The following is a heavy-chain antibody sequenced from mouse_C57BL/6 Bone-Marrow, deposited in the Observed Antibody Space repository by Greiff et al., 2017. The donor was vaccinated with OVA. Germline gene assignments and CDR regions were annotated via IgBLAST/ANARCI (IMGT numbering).Heavy chain of an antibody. V-gene: IGHV1-15*01. CDR1: GYTFTDYA. D-gene: IGHD2-5*01. J-gene: IGHJ4*01. CDR2: IDPETGGT. Sequence: QVQLQQSGAELVRPGASVTLSCKASGYTFTDYAMHWVKQTPVHGLEWIGAIDPETGGTAYNQKFKGKAILTADKSSSTAYMELRSLTSEASAVYYCTRGYSNYYAMDYWGQGTSVTVSS. CDR3: TRGYSNYYAMDY.